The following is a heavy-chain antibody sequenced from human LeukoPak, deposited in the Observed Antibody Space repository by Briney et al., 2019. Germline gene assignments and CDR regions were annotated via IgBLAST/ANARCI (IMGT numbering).Heavy chain of an antibody. Sequence: SETLSLTCTVSGGSISSNNYFWGWIRQPPGKGLEWIGAISDSGSTYYNPSLKSRVTISVDTSKNQVSLKLSSVTAADTAVYYCARSSPDYDILTGYLLIGCFDPWGQGTRVTVSS. D-gene: IGHD3-9*01. CDR2: ISDSGST. V-gene: IGHV4-39*01. CDR3: ARSSPDYDILTGYLLIGCFDP. J-gene: IGHJ5*02. CDR1: GGSISSNNYF.